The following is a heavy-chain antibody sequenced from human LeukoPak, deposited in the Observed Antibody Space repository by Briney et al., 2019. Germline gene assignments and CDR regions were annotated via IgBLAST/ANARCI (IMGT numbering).Heavy chain of an antibody. Sequence: ASVKVSCKASGYTFTSYAMHWVRQAPGQRLEWMGWINAGNGNTKYSQKLQGRVTMTTDTSTSTAYMELRSLRSDDTAVYYCASLAYCSSTSCYGGDFDYWGQGTLVTVSS. CDR1: GYTFTSYA. CDR2: INAGNGNT. D-gene: IGHD2-2*01. CDR3: ASLAYCSSTSCYGGDFDY. J-gene: IGHJ4*02. V-gene: IGHV1-3*01.